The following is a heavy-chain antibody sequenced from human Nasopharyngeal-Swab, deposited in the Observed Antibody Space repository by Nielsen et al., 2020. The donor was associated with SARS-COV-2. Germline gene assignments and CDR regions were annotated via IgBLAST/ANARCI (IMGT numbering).Heavy chain of an antibody. Sequence: GGSLRLSCAASGFTFSNYAMHWVRQAPGKGLEWVAVIWYDGSYKYYADSVKGRFTISRDNSRSTLYLQMSSLRAEDTAVYYCARDMRGAFDYWGQGTLVTVSS. CDR1: GFTFSNYA. J-gene: IGHJ4*02. V-gene: IGHV3-33*01. CDR3: ARDMRGAFDY. D-gene: IGHD2-2*01. CDR2: IWYDGSYK.